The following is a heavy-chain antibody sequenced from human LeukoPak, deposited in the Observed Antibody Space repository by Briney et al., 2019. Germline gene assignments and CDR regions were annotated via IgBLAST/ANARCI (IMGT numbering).Heavy chain of an antibody. CDR2: IKQDGSEK. J-gene: IGHJ4*02. Sequence: GGSLRLSCAASGFTFSSYWMSWVRQAPGKGLEWVANIKQDGSEKYYVDSVKGRFTISRDNAKNSLYLQMNSLRAEDTAVYYCARDLRWYNWNYYDYWGQGTLVTVSS. D-gene: IGHD1-20*01. CDR3: ARDLRWYNWNYYDY. V-gene: IGHV3-7*01. CDR1: GFTFSSYW.